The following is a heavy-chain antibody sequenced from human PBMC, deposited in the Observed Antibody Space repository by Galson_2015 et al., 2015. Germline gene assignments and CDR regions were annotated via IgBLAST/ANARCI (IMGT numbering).Heavy chain of an antibody. Sequence: SLRLSCAASGFTFSDYAMNWVRQAPGKGLEWVSAISTGGTTYYADSVKGRFSISRDNSKSMLYLQMNSLRAEETAVYYCAKDHERTPRFYGIHTVTDYHYIDVRGTGTAVIVSS. D-gene: IGHD3-9*01. CDR3: AKDHERTPRFYGIHTVTDYHYIDV. J-gene: IGHJ6*03. CDR1: GFTFSDYA. V-gene: IGHV3-23*01. CDR2: ISTGGTT.